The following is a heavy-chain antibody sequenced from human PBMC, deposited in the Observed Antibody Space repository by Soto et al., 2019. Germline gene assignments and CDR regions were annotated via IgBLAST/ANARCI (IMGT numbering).Heavy chain of an antibody. D-gene: IGHD2-2*01. CDR3: AREGGYCSSTSCYLNN. J-gene: IGHJ4*02. CDR2: IWYDGSNK. Sequence: QVQLVESGGGVVQPGRSLRLSCAASGFTFSSYGMHWVRQAPGKGLEWVAVIWYDGSNKYYADSVKGRFTISRDNSKNTLYLQMNSLRAEDTAVYYCAREGGYCSSTSCYLNNWGQGTLVTVSS. CDR1: GFTFSSYG. V-gene: IGHV3-33*01.